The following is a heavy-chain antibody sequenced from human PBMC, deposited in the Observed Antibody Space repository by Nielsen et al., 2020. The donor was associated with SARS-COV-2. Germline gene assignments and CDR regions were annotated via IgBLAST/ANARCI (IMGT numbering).Heavy chain of an antibody. Sequence: GESLKISCAASGFTFSSYHMNWVRQAPGKGLEWVSCISNSDTTKDYADSVKGRFIISRDNSRNTLYLQMNSLRDEDTAVYYCARDQDGGAATSNWYFDLWGRGTLVIVSS. CDR3: ARDQDGGAATSNWYFDL. CDR1: GFTFSSYH. CDR2: ISNSDTTK. J-gene: IGHJ2*01. V-gene: IGHV3-48*02. D-gene: IGHD6-25*01.